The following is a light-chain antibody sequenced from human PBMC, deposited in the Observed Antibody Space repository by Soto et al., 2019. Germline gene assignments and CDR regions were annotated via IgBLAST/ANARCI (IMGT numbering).Light chain of an antibody. V-gene: IGLV2-14*01. CDR1: SSDVGGYNY. J-gene: IGLJ1*01. CDR3: SSYTSSSTYV. Sequence: QSALTQPASVSGSPGQSITISCTGTSSDVGGYNYVSWYQQHPGKAPKLMIYEVSNRPSGVSQRFSVSKSGNTASLTISGLQAEDEAGYYCSSYTSSSTYVFGPGTKVTVL. CDR2: EVS.